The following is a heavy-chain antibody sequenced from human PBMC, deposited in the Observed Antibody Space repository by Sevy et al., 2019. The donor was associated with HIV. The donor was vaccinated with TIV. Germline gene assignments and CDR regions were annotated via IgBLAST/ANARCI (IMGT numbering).Heavy chain of an antibody. J-gene: IGHJ4*02. CDR2: IYYSGSN. V-gene: IGHV4-39*01. CDR1: GGSISSSSYY. D-gene: IGHD3-22*01. Sequence: SETLSLTCAVSGGSISSSSYYWGWIRQPPGKGLEWIGSIYYSGSNYYNPSLKSRVTISVDTSKNQFSLKLSSVTAADTAVYYCARFQRSSGYYDYWGQGTLVTVSS. CDR3: ARFQRSSGYYDY.